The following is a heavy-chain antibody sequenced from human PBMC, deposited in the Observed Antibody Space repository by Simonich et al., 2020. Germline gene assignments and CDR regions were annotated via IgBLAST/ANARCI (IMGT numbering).Heavy chain of an antibody. CDR3: ARQLNDFDI. CDR1: GYNVTSYW. D-gene: IGHD1-1*01. J-gene: IGHJ3*02. V-gene: IGHV5-51*01. Sequence: EVQLVQSGAEVKKRGESLKISCKGSGYNVTSYWIGGVRQMPGKGLEWMGIIDPGDYDTRYSTSFQGKVTISADKSISTAYRQWSSLKASDTAMYYCARQLNDFDIWGQGTMVTVSS. CDR2: IDPGDYDT.